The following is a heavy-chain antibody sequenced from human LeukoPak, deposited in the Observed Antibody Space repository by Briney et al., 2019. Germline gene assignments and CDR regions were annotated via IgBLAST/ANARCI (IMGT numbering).Heavy chain of an antibody. D-gene: IGHD5-24*01. J-gene: IGHJ4*02. V-gene: IGHV3-7*04. CDR2: IKQDGSKK. Sequence: GGSLRLSCSASGFPFSSYWMTWVRQAPGKGLEWVANIKQDGSKKSYVDSVKGRFTISRDNARNSLYLQMNSLRAEDTAIYYCTRVGYIDEGIDYWGQGTLVTVSS. CDR3: TRVGYIDEGIDY. CDR1: GFPFSSYW.